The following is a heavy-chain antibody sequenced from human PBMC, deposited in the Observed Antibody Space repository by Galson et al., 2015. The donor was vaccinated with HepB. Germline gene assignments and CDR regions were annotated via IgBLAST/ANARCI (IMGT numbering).Heavy chain of an antibody. CDR2: ISYDGSNK. CDR1: GFTFSSYG. D-gene: IGHD3-22*01. J-gene: IGHJ4*02. CDR3: AKDGDYYDSSGYYCFFDH. Sequence: SLRLSCAASGFTFSSYGMHWVPQAPGKGLEWVAVISYDGSNKYYADSVKGRFTISRDNSKNTLYLQMNSLRAEDTAVYYCAKDGDYYDSSGYYCFFDHWGQGTLVTVSS. V-gene: IGHV3-30*18.